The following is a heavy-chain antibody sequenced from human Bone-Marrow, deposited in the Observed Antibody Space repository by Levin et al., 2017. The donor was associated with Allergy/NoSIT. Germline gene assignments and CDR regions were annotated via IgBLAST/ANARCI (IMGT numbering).Heavy chain of an antibody. CDR3: ATRRQYYDSSGYYYYYYGMDV. CDR1: GYTFTSYD. Sequence: ESLKISCKASGYTFTSYDINWVRQATGQGLEWMGWMNPNSGNTGYAQKFQGRVTMTRNTSISTAYMELSSLRSEDTAVYYCATRRQYYDSSGYYYYYYGMDVWGQGTTVTVSS. CDR2: MNPNSGNT. V-gene: IGHV1-8*01. D-gene: IGHD3-22*01. J-gene: IGHJ6*02.